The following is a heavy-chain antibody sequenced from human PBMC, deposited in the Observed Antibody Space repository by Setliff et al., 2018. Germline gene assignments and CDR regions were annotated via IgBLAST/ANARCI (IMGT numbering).Heavy chain of an antibody. CDR2: INTNTGNP. J-gene: IGHJ6*02. CDR3: ARVSITMVRGVIISYYYYGMDV. V-gene: IGHV7-4-1*02. CDR1: GYTFASYA. Sequence: ASVKVSCKASGYTFASYAMNWVRQAPGQGLEWMGWINTNTGNPTYAQGFTGRFVFSLDTSVSTAYLQISSLKAEDTAVYYCARVSITMVRGVIISYYYYGMDVWGQGTTVTVSS. D-gene: IGHD3-10*01.